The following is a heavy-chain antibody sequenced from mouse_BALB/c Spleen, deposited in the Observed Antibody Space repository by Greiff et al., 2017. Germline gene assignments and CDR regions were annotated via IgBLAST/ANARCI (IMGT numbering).Heavy chain of an antibody. Sequence: VQLQQSGPELVKPGASVKMSCKASGYTFTSYVMHWVKQKPGQGLEWIGYINPYNDGTKYNEKFKGKATLTSDKSSSTAYMELSSLPSEASAVYYCARRSGFDGYYWYFDVWGAGTTVTVSS. V-gene: IGHV1-14*01. CDR2: INPYNDGT. D-gene: IGHD2-3*01. CDR1: GYTFTSYV. CDR3: ARRSGFDGYYWYFDV. J-gene: IGHJ1*01.